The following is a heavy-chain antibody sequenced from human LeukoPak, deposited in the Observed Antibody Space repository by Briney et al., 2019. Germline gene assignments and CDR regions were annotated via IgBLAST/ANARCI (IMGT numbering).Heavy chain of an antibody. V-gene: IGHV4-59*12. CDR2: IYYSGST. D-gene: IGHD6-19*01. Sequence: SETLSLTCTVSGGSISSYYWSWIRQPPGKGLEWIGYIYYSGSTNYNPSLKSRVTISVDTSKNQFSLKLNSVTAADTAVYYCAREIAVAGTPGYYYYAMDVWGQGTTVTVSS. J-gene: IGHJ6*02. CDR3: AREIAVAGTPGYYYYAMDV. CDR1: GGSISSYY.